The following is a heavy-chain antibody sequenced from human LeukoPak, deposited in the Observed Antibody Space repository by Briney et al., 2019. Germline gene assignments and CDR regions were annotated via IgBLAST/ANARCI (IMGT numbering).Heavy chain of an antibody. V-gene: IGHV3-21*01. J-gene: IGHJ4*02. CDR1: GFTFSSYS. Sequence: GGSLRLSCAASGFTFSSYSMNWVRQAPGKGLEWVSSISTSSSYIYYADSVKGRFTISRDNAKNSLYLQMHSLEVEDTALYCCAREGTRVTTAFDFWGQGTLVTVS. CDR3: AREGTRVTTAFDF. D-gene: IGHD4-17*01. CDR2: ISTSSSYI.